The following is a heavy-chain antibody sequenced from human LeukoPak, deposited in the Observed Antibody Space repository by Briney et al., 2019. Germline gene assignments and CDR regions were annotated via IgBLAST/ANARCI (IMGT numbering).Heavy chain of an antibody. CDR3: ATQVHCSSTSCYDY. Sequence: GGSLRLSCAASGFTFSSYAMSWVRQAPGKGLEWVSAISGSGGSTYYADSVKGRFTISRDNTKNTLYLQMNSLRAEDTAVYYCATQVHCSSTSCYDYWGQGTLVTVSS. D-gene: IGHD2-2*01. CDR1: GFTFSSYA. CDR2: ISGSGGST. J-gene: IGHJ4*02. V-gene: IGHV3-23*01.